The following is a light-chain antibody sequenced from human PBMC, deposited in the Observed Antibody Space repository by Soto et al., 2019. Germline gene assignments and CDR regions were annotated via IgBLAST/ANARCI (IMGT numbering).Light chain of an antibody. J-gene: IGKJ1*01. Sequence: EIVLTQSPGTLSLSPGERATLSCRASQSVSSSYLAWYQRKPGQAPRLLIYGASSRATGIPDRFSGSGSGTDFTLTISRLEPEDFAVYYCQQYGSWWTFGQGTKVEIK. CDR3: QQYGSWWT. CDR2: GAS. V-gene: IGKV3-20*01. CDR1: QSVSSSY.